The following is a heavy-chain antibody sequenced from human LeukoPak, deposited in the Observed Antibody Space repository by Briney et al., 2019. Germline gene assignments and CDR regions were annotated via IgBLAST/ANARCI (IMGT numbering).Heavy chain of an antibody. V-gene: IGHV3-21*01. D-gene: IGHD3-10*01. Sequence: GGSLRLSCAASGFTFSTYNMNWVRQAPGEGLEWVSSISSSSSYIYYADSVKGRFTISRDNAKNSLYLQMNSLRAEDTAVYYCARAGTITMVRGVTVDLYYYYYMDVWGKGTTVTVSS. CDR3: ARAGTITMVRGVTVDLYYYYYMDV. CDR2: ISSSSSYI. J-gene: IGHJ6*03. CDR1: GFTFSTYN.